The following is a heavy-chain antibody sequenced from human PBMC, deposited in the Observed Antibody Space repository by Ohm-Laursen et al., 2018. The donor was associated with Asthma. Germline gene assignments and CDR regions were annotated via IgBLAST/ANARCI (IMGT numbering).Heavy chain of an antibody. CDR2: ISYDGSNK. J-gene: IGHJ5*02. V-gene: IGHV3-30-3*01. CDR3: ARVTGDVWWFDP. D-gene: IGHD7-27*01. Sequence: SLRLSCTASGFTFSSYAMHWVRQAPGKGLEWVAVISYDGSNKYYADSVKGRFTISRDNSKNTLYLQMNSLRAEDTAVYYCARVTGDVWWFDPWGQGTLVTVSS. CDR1: GFTFSSYA.